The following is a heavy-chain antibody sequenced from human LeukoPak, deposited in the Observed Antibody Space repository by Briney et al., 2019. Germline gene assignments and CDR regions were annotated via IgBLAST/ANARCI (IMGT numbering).Heavy chain of an antibody. CDR2: INWNGGST. J-gene: IGHJ4*02. CDR3: ARDRDNVAGTRGYFDY. Sequence: GGSLRLSCAASGFTFSSYWMHWVRQAPGKGLEWVSGINWNGGSTDYADSVKGRFTISRDNAKNSLYLQMNSLRAEDTALYYCARDRDNVAGTRGYFDYWGQGTLVTVSS. D-gene: IGHD6-19*01. V-gene: IGHV3-20*04. CDR1: GFTFSSYW.